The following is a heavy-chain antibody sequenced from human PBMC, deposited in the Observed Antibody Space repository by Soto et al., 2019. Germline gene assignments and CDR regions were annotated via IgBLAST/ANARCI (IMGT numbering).Heavy chain of an antibody. D-gene: IGHD6-19*01. Sequence: SETLSLTCTVSGGSISSGDYYWSWIRQPPGKGLEWIGYIYYSGSTYYNPSLKSRVTISVDKSKNQFSLKLSSVTAADTAVYYCARFSVSGWLFDYWGQGTLVTVSS. CDR2: IYYSGST. V-gene: IGHV4-30-4*01. CDR1: GGSISSGDYY. CDR3: ARFSVSGWLFDY. J-gene: IGHJ4*02.